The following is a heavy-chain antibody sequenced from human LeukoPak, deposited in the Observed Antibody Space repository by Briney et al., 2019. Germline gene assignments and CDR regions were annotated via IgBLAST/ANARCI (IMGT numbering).Heavy chain of an antibody. CDR1: GGSISSGGYS. CDR3: ARGGGYNFGPYFDY. V-gene: IGHV4-30-2*01. J-gene: IGHJ4*02. Sequence: PSQTLSLTCAVSGGSISSGGYSWSWIRQPPGKGLERIGYIYHSGSTYYNPSLKSRVTKSVDRSKNQFSLKLSSVTAAYTAVYYCARGGGYNFGPYFDYWGQGTLVTVSS. CDR2: IYHSGST. D-gene: IGHD5-24*01.